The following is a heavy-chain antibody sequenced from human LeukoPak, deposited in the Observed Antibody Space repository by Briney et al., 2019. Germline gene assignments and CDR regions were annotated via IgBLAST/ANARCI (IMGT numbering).Heavy chain of an antibody. V-gene: IGHV1-2*02. D-gene: IGHD6-13*01. Sequence: ASVKVSCKASGYTFTGYYMHWVRQAPGQGLEWMGWINPNSGGTNYAQKFQGRFTMTRDTSISTAYMELSRLRSDDTAVYYCARVRSSSYYYCGMDVWGQGTTVTVSS. J-gene: IGHJ6*02. CDR1: GYTFTGYY. CDR3: ARVRSSSYYYCGMDV. CDR2: INPNSGGT.